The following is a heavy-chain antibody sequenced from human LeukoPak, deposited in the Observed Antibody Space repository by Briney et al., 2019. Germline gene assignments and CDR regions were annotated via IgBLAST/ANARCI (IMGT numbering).Heavy chain of an antibody. V-gene: IGHV3-74*01. CDR2: INTDGSTT. CDR1: GFTLSGFW. Sequence: GGSLRLSCAASGFTLSGFWMHWVRQAPGKGLVWVSRINTDGSTTTYADSVKGRFTISRDNAKNTLYLQMNSLRAEDTAVYYCARVFSSGSFDYWGQGTLVTVSS. CDR3: ARVFSSGSFDY. D-gene: IGHD6-19*01. J-gene: IGHJ4*02.